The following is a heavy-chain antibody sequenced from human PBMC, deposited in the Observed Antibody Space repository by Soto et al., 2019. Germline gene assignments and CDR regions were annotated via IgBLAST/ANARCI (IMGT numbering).Heavy chain of an antibody. CDR2: TYYRSKWYN. V-gene: IGHV6-1*01. CDR3: ARGPLYCGGDCYNWFDP. D-gene: IGHD2-21*02. CDR1: GDSVSSNSAA. J-gene: IGHJ5*02. Sequence: SQTLSLTCAISGDSVSSNSAAWNWIRQSPSRGLEWLGRTYYRSKWYNNYAVSVKSRITINPDTSKNQFSLQLNSVTPEDTAVYYCARGPLYCGGDCYNWFDPWGQGTLVTVS.